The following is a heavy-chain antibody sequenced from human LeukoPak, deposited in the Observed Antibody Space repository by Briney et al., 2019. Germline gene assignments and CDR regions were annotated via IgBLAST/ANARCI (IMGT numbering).Heavy chain of an antibody. D-gene: IGHD4-23*01. CDR3: ARDDYGGSFDP. V-gene: IGHV1-18*04. J-gene: IGHJ5*02. CDR1: GYTFTGYY. Sequence: GASVKVSCKASGYTFTGYYMHWVRQAPGQGLEWMGWISAYNGNTNYAQKLQGRVTMTTDTSTSTAYMELRSLRSDDTAVYYCARDDYGGSFDPWGQGTLVTVSS. CDR2: ISAYNGNT.